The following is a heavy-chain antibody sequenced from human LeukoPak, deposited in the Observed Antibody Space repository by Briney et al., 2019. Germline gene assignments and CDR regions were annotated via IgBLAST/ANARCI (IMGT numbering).Heavy chain of an antibody. Sequence: GGSLRLSCAASGFTFSSYWMSWVRQAPGKGLEWVSVIYSGGSTYYADSVKGRFTISRDNSKNTLYLQMNSLRAEDTAVYYCARGSYWGQGTLVTVSS. CDR1: GFTFSSYW. V-gene: IGHV3-53*01. CDR2: IYSGGST. CDR3: ARGSY. J-gene: IGHJ4*02. D-gene: IGHD3-10*01.